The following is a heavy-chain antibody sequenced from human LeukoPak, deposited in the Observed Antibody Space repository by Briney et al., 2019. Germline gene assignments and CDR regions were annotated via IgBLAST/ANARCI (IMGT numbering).Heavy chain of an antibody. Sequence: PGGSLRLSCAASGFTFSSYWMSWVRQAPGKGLEWVAHINQDGSEKYYVDSVKGRFTISRDNAKNSLYLQMNSLRAEDTAVYYCARDFEFGYYFDSSGSGDYWGQGTLVTVSS. V-gene: IGHV3-7*01. CDR2: INQDGSEK. CDR3: ARDFEFGYYFDSSGSGDY. J-gene: IGHJ4*02. CDR1: GFTFSSYW. D-gene: IGHD3-22*01.